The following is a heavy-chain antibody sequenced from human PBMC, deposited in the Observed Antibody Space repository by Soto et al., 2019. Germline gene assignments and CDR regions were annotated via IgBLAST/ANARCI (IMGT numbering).Heavy chain of an antibody. V-gene: IGHV1-18*01. CDR3: ARDWAVLMVYAEQLYNWFDP. D-gene: IGHD2-8*01. J-gene: IGHJ5*02. Sequence: EASVKVSCKASGYTFTIYGISWVRQAPGQGLEWMGWISAYNGNTNYAQKLQGRVTMTTDTSTSTAYMELRSLRSDDTAVYYCARDWAVLMVYAEQLYNWFDPWGQGTLVTVSS. CDR1: GYTFTIYG. CDR2: ISAYNGNT.